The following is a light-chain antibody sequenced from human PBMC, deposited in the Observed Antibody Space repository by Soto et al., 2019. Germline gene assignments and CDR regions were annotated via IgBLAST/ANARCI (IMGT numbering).Light chain of an antibody. CDR1: SSNIGNNA. V-gene: IGLV1-36*01. Sequence: QSVLTQPPSVSAAPRQRVTISCSGSSSNIGNNAVNWYQQLPGKAPKLLIYYDDLLPSGVSDRFSGSKSGTSASLAISGLQSEDEADYYCAAWDDSLSYVVFGGGTKLTVL. CDR2: YDD. J-gene: IGLJ2*01. CDR3: AAWDDSLSYVV.